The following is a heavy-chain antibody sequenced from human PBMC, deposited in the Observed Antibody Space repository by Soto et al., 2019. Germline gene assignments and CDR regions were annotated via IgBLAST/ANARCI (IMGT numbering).Heavy chain of an antibody. CDR2: IYYSGST. CDR3: ARDRGREQLVRSNWFDP. J-gene: IGHJ5*02. Sequence: SETLSLTCTVSGGSISSYYWSWIRQPPGKGLEWIGYIYYSGSTNYNPSLKSRVTISVDTSKNQFSLKLSSVTAADTAVYYCARDRGREQLVRSNWFDPWGQGTLVTVSS. CDR1: GGSISSYY. D-gene: IGHD6-13*01. V-gene: IGHV4-59*01.